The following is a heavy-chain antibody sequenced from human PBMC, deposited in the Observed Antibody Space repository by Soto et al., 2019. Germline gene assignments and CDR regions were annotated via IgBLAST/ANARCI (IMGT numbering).Heavy chain of an antibody. CDR1: GYTFTRYG. CDR2: INTYNGNT. J-gene: IGHJ6*01. CDR3: AMVDVYVTPSPQDV. V-gene: IGHV1-18*01. D-gene: IGHD3-16*01. Sequence: QVQLVQSGAEVKNPGPSVKVSCKASGYTFTRYGIGWARQAPGQGLEWMGWINTYNGNTNYAQNVQGRVTLTTDTSTSTAYMELRSLRSNDTAIYYCAMVDVYVTPSPQDVW.